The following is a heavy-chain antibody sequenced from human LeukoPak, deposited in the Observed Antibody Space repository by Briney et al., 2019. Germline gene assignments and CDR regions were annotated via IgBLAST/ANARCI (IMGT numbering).Heavy chain of an antibody. CDR2: ISAYNGNT. CDR1: GYTFTSYG. J-gene: IGHJ4*02. CDR3: ARVNAYYYDSSGYYASDY. D-gene: IGHD3-22*01. Sequence: ASVKVSCKASGYTFTSYGISWVRQAPGQGLEWMGWISAYNGNTNYAQKLQGRVTMTTDTFTSTAYMELRSLRSDDTAVYYCARVNAYYYDSSGYYASDYWGQGTLVTVSS. V-gene: IGHV1-18*01.